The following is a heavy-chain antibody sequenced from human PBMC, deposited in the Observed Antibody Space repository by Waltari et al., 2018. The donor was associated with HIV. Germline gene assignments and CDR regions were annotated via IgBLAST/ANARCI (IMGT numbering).Heavy chain of an antibody. CDR2: IRSRGNRYAT. Sequence: EVQLVESGGGLVQPGGSLRVSCAASGFTVSASAIHWVRQASGKGLEWVGSIRSRGNRYATAYGASVKGRFTVSRDDSKNTAYLQMNNLKPEDTAVYYCTRALAYWGQGTLVTVSP. CDR3: TRALAY. CDR1: GFTVSASA. V-gene: IGHV3-73*02. D-gene: IGHD3-16*01. J-gene: IGHJ4*02.